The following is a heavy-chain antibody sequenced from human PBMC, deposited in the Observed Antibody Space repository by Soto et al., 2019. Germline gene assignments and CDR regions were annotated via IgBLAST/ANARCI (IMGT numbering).Heavy chain of an antibody. D-gene: IGHD2-2*01. Sequence: QVQLVQSGAEVKKPGSSVKVSCKASGGTFSSYTISWVRQAPGQGLEWMGRIIPILGIANYAQKFQGRVTITADKSTSTAYMERSSLRSEDTAVYYCATQLGRYYYGMDVWGQGTTVTVSS. J-gene: IGHJ6*02. CDR1: GGTFSSYT. CDR3: ATQLGRYYYGMDV. V-gene: IGHV1-69*02. CDR2: IIPILGIA.